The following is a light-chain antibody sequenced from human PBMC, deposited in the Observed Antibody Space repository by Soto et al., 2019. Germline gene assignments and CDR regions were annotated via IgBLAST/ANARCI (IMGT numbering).Light chain of an antibody. Sequence: EIVMTQSPATLSVSPGERAKLSCRASQSVSSNLAWYQQKPGQAPRLLIYGASTRATGIPARFSGSGSGTEFTLTISSLQPEDFAVYYCQQRSNWPITFGPGTRLGIK. J-gene: IGKJ5*01. CDR1: QSVSSN. CDR2: GAS. CDR3: QQRSNWPIT. V-gene: IGKV3-15*01.